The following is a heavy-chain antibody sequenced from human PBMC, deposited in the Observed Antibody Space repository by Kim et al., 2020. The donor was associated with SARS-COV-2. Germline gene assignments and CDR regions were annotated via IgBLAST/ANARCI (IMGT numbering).Heavy chain of an antibody. CDR3: ATGYYGSGTNWFDA. V-gene: IGHV4-39*01. Sequence: SETLSLTCTVSGGSISSSSYYWGRLRPRPGQGLEWIGSIYYSRSTYYNPSLTSRVTISVDTTKNQFSLKLISVTAADTAVYYCATGYYGSGTNWFDAWGQGTLVTVSS. J-gene: IGHJ5*02. CDR1: GGSISSSSYY. D-gene: IGHD3-10*01. CDR2: IYYSRST.